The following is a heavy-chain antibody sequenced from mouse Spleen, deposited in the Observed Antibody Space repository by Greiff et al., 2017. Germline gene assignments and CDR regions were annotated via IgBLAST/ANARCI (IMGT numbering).Heavy chain of an antibody. CDR3: TEGLPRGFAY. CDR2: IRLKSDNYAT. J-gene: IGHJ3*01. CDR1: GFTFSNYW. D-gene: IGHD2-2*01. V-gene: IGHV6-3*01. Sequence: EVKVEESGGGLVQPGGSMKLSCVASGFTFSNYWMNWVRQSPEKGLEWVAQIRLKSDNYATHYAESVKGRFTISRDDSKSSVYLQMNNLRAEDTGIYYCTEGLPRGFAYWGQGTLVTVSA.